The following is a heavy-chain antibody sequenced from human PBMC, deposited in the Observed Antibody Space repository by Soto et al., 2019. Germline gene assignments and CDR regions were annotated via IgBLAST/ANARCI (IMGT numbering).Heavy chain of an antibody. D-gene: IGHD6-13*01. CDR2: IYYSGST. CDR3: ARHAPSSWFKY. V-gene: IGHV4-39*01. Sequence: QLQLQESGPGLVKPSETLSLTCTVSGGSISSSSYYWGWIRQPPGKGLEWIGSIYYSGSTYYNPSLKSRVTISVDTSKNQFSLKLSSVTAADTAVYYCARHAPSSWFKYWGQGTLVTVSS. J-gene: IGHJ4*02. CDR1: GGSISSSSYY.